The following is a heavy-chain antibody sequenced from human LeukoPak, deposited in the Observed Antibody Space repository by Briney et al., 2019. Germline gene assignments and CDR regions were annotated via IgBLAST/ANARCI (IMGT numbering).Heavy chain of an antibody. Sequence: PGGSLRLSCAASGFTFSSYGMHWVRQAPGKGLEWVAVISYDGSNKYYADSVKGRFTISRDNSKNTLYLQMNSLRAEDTAVYYCAKDPYYYGSGSYFDYWGQGTLVTVSS. D-gene: IGHD3-10*01. CDR2: ISYDGSNK. CDR3: AKDPYYYGSGSYFDY. CDR1: GFTFSSYG. V-gene: IGHV3-30*18. J-gene: IGHJ4*02.